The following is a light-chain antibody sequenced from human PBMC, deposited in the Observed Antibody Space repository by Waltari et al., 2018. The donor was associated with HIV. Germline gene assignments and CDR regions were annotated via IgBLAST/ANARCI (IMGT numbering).Light chain of an antibody. CDR2: GNT. CDR3: AVWDDSLSGQV. CDR1: TSTIGRYT. Sequence: QSVLIQSASTSGTPGQRVTIACSGSTSTIGRYTAYWYHHFPGPAPTLLIYGNTQLPSGVPDRFSGAKSGTSASLAISGLRSEDEGDYYCAVWDDSLSGQVFGGGTKVTVL. V-gene: IGLV1-47*01. J-gene: IGLJ3*02.